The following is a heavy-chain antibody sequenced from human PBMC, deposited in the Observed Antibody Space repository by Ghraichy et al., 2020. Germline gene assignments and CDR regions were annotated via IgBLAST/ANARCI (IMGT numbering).Heavy chain of an antibody. J-gene: IGHJ4*02. CDR2: ISSSGSVI. CDR3: ARGAVAAPGGDY. Sequence: GGSLRLSCAASGFTFSNYEMNWVRQAPGKGLQWVSYISSSGSVIYYADSVKGRFTISRDDAKKSVYLQMNSLRVDDTAIYYCARGAVAAPGGDYWGQGTLVTVSS. V-gene: IGHV3-48*03. CDR1: GFTFSNYE. D-gene: IGHD2-15*01.